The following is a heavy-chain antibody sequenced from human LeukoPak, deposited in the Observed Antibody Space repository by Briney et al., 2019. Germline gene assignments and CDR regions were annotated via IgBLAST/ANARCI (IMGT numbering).Heavy chain of an antibody. CDR2: ISRNSTYI. J-gene: IGHJ4*02. V-gene: IGHV3-21*01. CDR3: ARDEGYYFDS. CDR1: GFTFSDYI. Sequence: PGGSLRLSCAASGFTFSDYIMNWVRQAPGKGREWVASISRNSTYIHYADSVKGRFTISRDNARNSLFLQMNSLRAEDTAIYYCARDEGYYFDSWGQGTQVTVSS.